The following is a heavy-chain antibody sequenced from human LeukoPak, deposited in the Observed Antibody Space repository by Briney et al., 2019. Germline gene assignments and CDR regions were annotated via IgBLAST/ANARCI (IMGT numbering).Heavy chain of an antibody. V-gene: IGHV3-66*01. J-gene: IGHJ4*02. D-gene: IGHD4-17*01. CDR2: IYSGGST. CDR1: GFTVSSNY. CDR3: ARVDYGDFVFDY. Sequence: GRSLRLSCAASGFTVSSNYMSWVRQAPGKGLEWVSVIYSGGSTYYADSVKGRFTISRDNSKNTLYLQMNSLGAGDTAVYYCARVDYGDFVFDYWGQGTLVTVSS.